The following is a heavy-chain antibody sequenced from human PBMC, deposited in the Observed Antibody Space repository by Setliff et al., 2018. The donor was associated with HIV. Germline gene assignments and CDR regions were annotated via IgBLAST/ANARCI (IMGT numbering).Heavy chain of an antibody. CDR1: GGSISSYY. Sequence: SETLSLTCTVSGGSISSYYWSWIRQPPGKGLEWIGYIHTSGDTDYSPSLNSRVTISIDTSKKQFSLKLSSVTAADTAMYYCARRESYYDILTGPAFDAFDIWGQGTKVTVSS. CDR2: IHTSGDT. V-gene: IGHV4-4*08. CDR3: ARRESYYDILTGPAFDAFDI. J-gene: IGHJ3*02. D-gene: IGHD3-9*01.